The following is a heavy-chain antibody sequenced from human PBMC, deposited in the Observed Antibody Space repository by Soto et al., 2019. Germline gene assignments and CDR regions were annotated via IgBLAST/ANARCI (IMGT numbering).Heavy chain of an antibody. CDR3: VRDKSPYSSGWHNRHFDY. Sequence: QVQLVESGGGVVQPGRSLRLSCAASGFTFSSYAMHWVRQAPGKGLEWVAVISYDGSNKYYADSVKGRFTISRDNSKTLYLQMNSLRAEDTAVYYCVRDKSPYSSGWHNRHFDYWGQGNLVNVSS. CDR2: ISYDGSNK. D-gene: IGHD6-19*01. J-gene: IGHJ4*02. V-gene: IGHV3-30-3*01. CDR1: GFTFSSYA.